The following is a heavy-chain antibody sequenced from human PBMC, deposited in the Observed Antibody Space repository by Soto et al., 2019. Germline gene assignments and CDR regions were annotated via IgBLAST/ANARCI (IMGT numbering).Heavy chain of an antibody. V-gene: IGHV4-4*01. CDR1: GGSIRSGHW. Sequence: QVQLQESGPGLVESSGTLSLTCAVSGGSIRSGHWWTWVRQPPGKGLEWIGEISLNGDINDSPSLHSRVTVSIDMSSNLLSLRLTSVTAVDTAVYCCASLEMRTGGPVGGPGTMVSVSS. D-gene: IGHD2-8*02. J-gene: IGHJ6*02. CDR3: ASLEMRTGGPV. CDR2: ISLNGDI.